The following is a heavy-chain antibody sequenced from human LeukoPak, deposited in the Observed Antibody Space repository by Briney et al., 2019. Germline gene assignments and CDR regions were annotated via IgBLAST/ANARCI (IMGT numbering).Heavy chain of an antibody. CDR2: SSSSSSYI. Sequence: GGSLRLSCAASGFTFSSYSMNWVRQAPGKGLEWVSSSSSSSSYIYYADSVKGRFTISRDNAKNSLYLQMNSLRAEDTAVYYCTRVEETATTAAIIRKYSYYYYYMDVWGKGNTVTVSS. V-gene: IGHV3-21*01. D-gene: IGHD4-11*01. CDR1: GFTFSSYS. CDR3: TRVEETATTAAIIRKYSYYYYYMDV. J-gene: IGHJ6*03.